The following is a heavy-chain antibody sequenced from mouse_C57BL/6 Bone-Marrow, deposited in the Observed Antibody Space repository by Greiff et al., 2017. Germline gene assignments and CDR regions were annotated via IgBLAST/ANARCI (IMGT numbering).Heavy chain of an antibody. D-gene: IGHD1-1*01. CDR2: IYPGSGST. V-gene: IGHV1-55*01. CDR3: ANFPHYCGSSSVAY. J-gene: IGHJ3*01. Sequence: QVQLQQPGAELVKPGASVKMSCKASGYTFTSYWITWVKQRPGQGLEWIGDIYPGSGSTNYNEKFKSKATLTVDTSSSTAYMQLSSLTSEDSAVYYCANFPHYCGSSSVAYWGQGTLVTVSA. CDR1: GYTFTSYW.